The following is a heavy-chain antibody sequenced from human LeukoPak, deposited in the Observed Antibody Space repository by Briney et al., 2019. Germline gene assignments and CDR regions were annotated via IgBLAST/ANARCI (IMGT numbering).Heavy chain of an antibody. CDR1: GGTFSSYA. J-gene: IGHJ1*01. Sequence: PKASVTVSCKASGGTFSSYAISWVRQAPGQGLEWMGGIIPIFGTANYAQKFQGRVTITADESTSTAYMELSSLRSEDTAVYYCVGLYYYDSSGYYGAEYFQHWGQGTLVTVSS. CDR2: IIPIFGTA. CDR3: VGLYYYDSSGYYGAEYFQH. D-gene: IGHD3-22*01. V-gene: IGHV1-69*01.